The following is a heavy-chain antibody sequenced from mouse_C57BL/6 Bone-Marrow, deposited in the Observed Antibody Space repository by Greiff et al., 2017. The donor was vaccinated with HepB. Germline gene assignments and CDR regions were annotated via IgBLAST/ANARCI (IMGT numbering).Heavy chain of an antibody. Sequence: QVQLQQPGAELVRPGTSVKLSCKASGYTFTSYWMHWVKQRPGQGLEWIGRIDPNSGGTKYNEKFKSKATLTVDKPSSTAYMQLSSLTSEDSAVYYCAYYYGSSLYWYFDVWGTGTTVTVSS. V-gene: IGHV1-72*01. CDR1: GYTFTSYW. CDR2: IDPNSGGT. CDR3: AYYYGSSLYWYFDV. J-gene: IGHJ1*03. D-gene: IGHD1-1*01.